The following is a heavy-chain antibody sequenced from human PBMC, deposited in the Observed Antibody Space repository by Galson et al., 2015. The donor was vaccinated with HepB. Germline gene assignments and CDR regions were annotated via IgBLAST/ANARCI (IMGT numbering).Heavy chain of an antibody. Sequence: TLSLTCTVSGGSISSRDFYWGWVRPPPGQGREWIGSFYYNGYTYYSPSLKRRASIYGDTSKNHVSLKLSPVTAADTAVYYCSSQPIVVVPRYYFDYWGQGTLATVSS. CDR3: SSQPIVVVPRYYFDY. J-gene: IGHJ4*01. V-gene: IGHV4-39*01. CDR2: FYYNGYT. D-gene: IGHD2-15*01. CDR1: GGSISSRDFY.